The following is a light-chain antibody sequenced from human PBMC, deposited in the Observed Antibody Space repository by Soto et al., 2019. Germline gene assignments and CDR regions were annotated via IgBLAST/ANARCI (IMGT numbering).Light chain of an antibody. Sequence: DIQLTQSPPTLSASVGDRVTITCRASQSIRYYLAWYQQMPGKAPKLLIYGASSLQSGVPSRFSGSGSGTEFTLTISSLQPYDFATYFCQHHNSYSQTFCQGTKVDIK. CDR2: GAS. CDR3: QHHNSYSQT. CDR1: QSIRYY. J-gene: IGKJ1*01. V-gene: IGKV1-5*01.